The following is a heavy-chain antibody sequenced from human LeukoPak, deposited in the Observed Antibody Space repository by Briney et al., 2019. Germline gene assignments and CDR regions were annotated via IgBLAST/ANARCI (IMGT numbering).Heavy chain of an antibody. CDR3: AKQDYHFWSGYYR. V-gene: IGHV3-23*01. J-gene: IGHJ4*02. Sequence: GGSLGLSCAASGFTFSSYAMSWVRQAPGKGLEWVSAISGSGDNTYYADSVKGRFTISRDNSKNTLYLRMNSLRAEDTAVYYCAKQDYHFWSGYYRWGQGILVTVSS. CDR2: ISGSGDNT. CDR1: GFTFSSYA. D-gene: IGHD3-3*01.